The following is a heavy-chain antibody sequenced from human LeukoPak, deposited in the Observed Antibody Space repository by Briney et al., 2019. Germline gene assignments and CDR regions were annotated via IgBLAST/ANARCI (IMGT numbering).Heavy chain of an antibody. CDR2: IWYDGSNK. Sequence: GGSLRLSCAASGFTFSSYGMHRVRQAPGKGLEWVAVIWYDGSNKYYADSVKGRFTISRDNSKNTLYLQMNSLRAEDTAVYYCAKMLGGWYRYWGQGTLVTVSS. CDR3: AKMLGGWYRY. V-gene: IGHV3-33*06. CDR1: GFTFSSYG. D-gene: IGHD6-19*01. J-gene: IGHJ4*02.